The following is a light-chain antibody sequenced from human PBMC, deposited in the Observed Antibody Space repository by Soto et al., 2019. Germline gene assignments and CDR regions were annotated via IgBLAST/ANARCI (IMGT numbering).Light chain of an antibody. CDR1: QSVSSN. CDR2: GAS. J-gene: IGKJ1*01. CDR3: QLYNNCMWP. Sequence: EIVMTQSPATPSVSPGERATLSCRASQSVSSNLAWYQQKPGQAPRLLIYGASTRATGIPARFSGSGSGTEFTLTISSLPSEDFAVYYCQLYNNCMWPFGQGTKVDIX. V-gene: IGKV3-15*01.